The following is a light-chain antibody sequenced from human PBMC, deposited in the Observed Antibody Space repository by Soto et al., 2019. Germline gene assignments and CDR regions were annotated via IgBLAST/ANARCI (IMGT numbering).Light chain of an antibody. CDR1: QSVSSGY. V-gene: IGKV3-20*01. J-gene: IGKJ1*01. Sequence: EIVLTQSPGTLSLSPGESATLSCRASQSVSSGYVAWYQQQPGQAPRLLIYDVSNRATGIPDRFIGSGSGTDFTLTITRLEPEDFALYYCQQYGSSPSTFGQGTKVDIK. CDR2: DVS. CDR3: QQYGSSPST.